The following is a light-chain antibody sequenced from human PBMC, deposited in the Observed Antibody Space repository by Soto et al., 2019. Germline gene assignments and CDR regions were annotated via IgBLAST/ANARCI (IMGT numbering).Light chain of an antibody. J-gene: IGKJ2*01. Sequence: EVVLTQSPGTLSLSPGERATLSCRASQSVSNNSLAWYQQKPGQSPKLLIFGSSDRATGIPDRFSGSGSETDFTLIISSLEPEDFAVYYCQQDGSSPPYTFGQGTKLEIK. CDR1: QSVSNNS. CDR3: QQDGSSPPYT. CDR2: GSS. V-gene: IGKV3-20*01.